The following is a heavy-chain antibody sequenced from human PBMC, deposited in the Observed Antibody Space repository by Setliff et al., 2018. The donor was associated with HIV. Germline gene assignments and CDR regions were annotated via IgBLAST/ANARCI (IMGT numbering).Heavy chain of an antibody. CDR1: TYTFSSYV. Sequence: ASVKVSCKASTYTFSSYVINWVRQAPGQGLEWMGRISVYNGNTIYAQKLQGRVIMTTDTSTSTAYMELRSLRSDDTAMYHCATQRDIVMVPGQGGFDIWAQGTMVTVSS. D-gene: IGHD2-2*01. CDR3: ATQRDIVMVPGQGGFDI. J-gene: IGHJ3*02. V-gene: IGHV1-18*01. CDR2: ISVYNGNT.